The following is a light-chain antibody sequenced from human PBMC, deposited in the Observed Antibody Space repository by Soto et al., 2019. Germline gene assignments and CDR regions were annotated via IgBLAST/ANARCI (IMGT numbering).Light chain of an antibody. J-gene: IGKJ1*01. CDR1: QSVSNNY. CDR3: QQLGT. Sequence: EIVLTQSPGTLSLSAGERATLSCRASQSVSNNYLAWYQQKPGQAPRLLIYGASSRATGIPDRFSGSGSGTDFTLTISRLEPEDFAVYYCQQLGTFGQGTKVDIK. V-gene: IGKV3-20*01. CDR2: GAS.